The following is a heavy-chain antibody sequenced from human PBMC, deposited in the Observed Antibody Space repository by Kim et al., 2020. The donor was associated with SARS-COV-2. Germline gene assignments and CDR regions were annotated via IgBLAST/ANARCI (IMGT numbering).Heavy chain of an antibody. Sequence: ASVKVSCKASGYTFTSYAMHWVRQAPGQRLEWMGWINAGNGNTKYSQKFQGRVTITRDTSASTAYMELSSLRSEDTAVYYCARSSTAWIPAKNWFDPWGQGTLVTVSS. D-gene: IGHD5-18*01. CDR2: INAGNGNT. V-gene: IGHV1-3*01. CDR3: ARSSTAWIPAKNWFDP. J-gene: IGHJ5*02. CDR1: GYTFTSYA.